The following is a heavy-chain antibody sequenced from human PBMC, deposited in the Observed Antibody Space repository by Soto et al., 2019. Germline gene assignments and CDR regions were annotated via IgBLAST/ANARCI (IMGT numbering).Heavy chain of an antibody. J-gene: IGHJ6*02. D-gene: IGHD3-3*01. CDR1: GGSFSGYY. CDR3: ARGGTYYDFWRYYYYYGMDV. CDR2: ISHSGST. V-gene: IGHV4-34*01. Sequence: SETLSLTCAVYGGSFSGYYWSWIRQPPGKGLEWIGEISHSGSTNYNPSLKSRVTISVDTSKNQFSLKLSSVTAADTAVYYCARGGTYYDFWRYYYYYGMDVWGQGTTVTVSS.